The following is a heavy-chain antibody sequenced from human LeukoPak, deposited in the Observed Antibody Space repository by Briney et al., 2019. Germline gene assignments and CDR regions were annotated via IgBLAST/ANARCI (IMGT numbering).Heavy chain of an antibody. J-gene: IGHJ4*02. CDR3: ARDSYDYVWGSSNFDF. Sequence: SETLSLTCTVSGCPISSGSYYWSWIPQPAGKALEWIGRIYTSGSTNYNPSLESRVTISVDTSKNQFTPKLRSVTAADTAVYYCARDSYDYVWGSSNFDFWGQGTLVTVSS. V-gene: IGHV4-61*02. D-gene: IGHD3-16*01. CDR1: GCPISSGSYY. CDR2: IYTSGST.